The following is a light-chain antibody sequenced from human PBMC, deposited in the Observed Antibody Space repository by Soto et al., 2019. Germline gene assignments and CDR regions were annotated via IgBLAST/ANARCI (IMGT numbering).Light chain of an antibody. Sequence: EIVLTQSPGTLSLSPGERATLSCRASQGVSRNYLAWYQQKPGQAPRLLMSGASSRATGIPDRFSGSGSGTEFSLIISRLEPEDSAVYYCQQYAGTPRTFGQGTKLEIK. CDR1: QGVSRNY. V-gene: IGKV3-20*01. J-gene: IGKJ2*01. CDR3: QQYAGTPRT. CDR2: GAS.